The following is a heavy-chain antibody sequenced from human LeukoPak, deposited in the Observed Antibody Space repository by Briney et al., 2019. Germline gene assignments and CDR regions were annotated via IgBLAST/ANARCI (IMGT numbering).Heavy chain of an antibody. CDR2: ISSSSSYI. CDR3: AREGPYGDYFDY. D-gene: IGHD4-17*01. V-gene: IGHV3-21*01. CDR1: GGSISSSS. Sequence: PSETLSLTCTVSGGSISSSSYYWGWIRQAPGKGLEWVSSISSSSSYIYYADSVKGRFTISRDNAKNSLYLQMNSLRAEDTAVYYCAREGPYGDYFDYWGQGTLVTVSS. J-gene: IGHJ4*02.